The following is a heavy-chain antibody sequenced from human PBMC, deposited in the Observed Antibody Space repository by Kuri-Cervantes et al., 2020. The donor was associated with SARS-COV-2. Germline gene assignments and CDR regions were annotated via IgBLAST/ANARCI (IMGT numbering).Heavy chain of an antibody. CDR1: GFTFKTYT. D-gene: IGHD5-24*01. CDR2: IYSGGST. V-gene: IGHV3-66*02. Sequence: GGSLRLSCGASGFTFKTYTMNWVRQAPGKGLEWVSLIYSGGSTDYAESVRGRFTISRDNSRNTVYLQMNSLRTEDTAVYYCALETSDYWGQGTLVTVSS. CDR3: ALETSDY. J-gene: IGHJ4*02.